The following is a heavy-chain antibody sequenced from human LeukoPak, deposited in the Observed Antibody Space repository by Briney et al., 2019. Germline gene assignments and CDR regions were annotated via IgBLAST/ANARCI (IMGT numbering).Heavy chain of an antibody. D-gene: IGHD2-2*01. J-gene: IGHJ4*02. V-gene: IGHV4-39*07. CDR3: ARSGGQLLPMPFFWYFDY. CDR2: VHHTGST. Sequence: SETLSLTCTVSGGSISSGSYCWSWIRQPPGKGLEWIGSVHHTGSTFYTPSLKSRVTMSLDTSKNQFSLKLSSVTAADTAVYYCARSGGQLLPMPFFWYFDYWGQGTLVTVSS. CDR1: GGSISSGSYC.